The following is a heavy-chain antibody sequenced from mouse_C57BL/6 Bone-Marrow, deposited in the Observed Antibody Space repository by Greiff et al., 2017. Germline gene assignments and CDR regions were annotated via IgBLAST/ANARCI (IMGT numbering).Heavy chain of an antibody. V-gene: IGHV1-85*01. CDR2: IYPRDGST. CDR1: GYTFTSYD. D-gene: IGHD1-1*01. J-gene: IGHJ4*01. CDR3: ARRYGSTLYYAMDY. Sequence: VQLQQSGPELVKPGASVKLSCKASGYTFTSYDINWVKQRPGQGLEWIGWIYPRDGSTKYNEKFKGKATLTVDTSSSTAYMERHSLTSEDSAVYFCARRYGSTLYYAMDYWGQGTSVTVSS.